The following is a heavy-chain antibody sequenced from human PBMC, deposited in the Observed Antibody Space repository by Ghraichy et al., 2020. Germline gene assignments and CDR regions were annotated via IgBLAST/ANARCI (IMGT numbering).Heavy chain of an antibody. V-gene: IGHV3-7*01. CDR2: IKQDGSEK. CDR3: ARSPVGSWFAGDY. Sequence: LTCAASGFTFSSYWMSWVRQAPGKGLEWVANIKQDGSEKYYVDSVKGRFTISRDNAKNSLYLQMNSLRAEDTAVYYCARSPVGSWFAGDYWGQGTLVIVSS. D-gene: IGHD6-13*01. J-gene: IGHJ4*02. CDR1: GFTFSSYW.